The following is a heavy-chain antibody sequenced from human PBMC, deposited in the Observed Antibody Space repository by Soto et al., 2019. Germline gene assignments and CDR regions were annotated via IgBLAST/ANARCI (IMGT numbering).Heavy chain of an antibody. Sequence: GGSLRLSCAASGFTFSSYWMNWVRQAPGKGLEWVDNIKQDGSEKYYVDSVKGRFTISRDNAKNSLYLQMNSLRDDDTAEYYCARGPLVDANDDFDIWGQGTTVTVSS. CDR3: ARGPLVDANDDFDI. CDR1: GFTFSSYW. CDR2: IKQDGSEK. J-gene: IGHJ3*02. D-gene: IGHD2-8*01. V-gene: IGHV3-7*01.